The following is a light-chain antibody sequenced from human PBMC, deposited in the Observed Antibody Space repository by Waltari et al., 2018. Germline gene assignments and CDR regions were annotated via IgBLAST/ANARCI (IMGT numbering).Light chain of an antibody. J-gene: IGLJ2*01. CDR2: RDS. V-gene: IGLV1-47*01. CDR1: TSNIGNNF. Sequence: QSVLTQPPSASAAPGQRVNISCSGSTSNIGNNFVYWYQQLPGTAPRLVSHRDSQPPAGVPDRFSGSHSGTPASLASSGIRSEHEADYYCASWDDILIGRLFGGGTKLTVL. CDR3: ASWDDILIGRL.